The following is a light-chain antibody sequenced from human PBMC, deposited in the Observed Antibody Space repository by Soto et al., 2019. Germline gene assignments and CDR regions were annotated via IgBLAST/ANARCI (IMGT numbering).Light chain of an antibody. V-gene: IGKV1-33*01. CDR2: DAF. CDR1: QDITNY. J-gene: IGKJ3*01. CDR3: QQAASLPQT. Sequence: DIQMTQSPSSLSASIGDNVTMTCQASQDITNYLNWYQQKAGKPPKLLIFDAFSLEEGVPSRFSGSGSATDFTLSITSLRPEDLGTYYCQQAASLPQTFGPGTTVDVK.